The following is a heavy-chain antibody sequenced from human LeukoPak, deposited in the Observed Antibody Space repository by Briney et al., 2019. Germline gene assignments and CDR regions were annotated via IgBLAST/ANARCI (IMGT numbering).Heavy chain of an antibody. V-gene: IGHV3-30*18. D-gene: IGHD3-10*01. CDR3: AKAGGWSYYGSGSYIDY. Sequence: GGSLRLSCAASGFTFSNYGMHWVRQAPGKGVEWGAVISYDGSNKYYADSVKGRFTISRDNSTNTLYLQMYSLRAEDTAVYYCAKAGGWSYYGSGSYIDYWGQGTLVTVSS. CDR1: GFTFSNYG. J-gene: IGHJ4*02. CDR2: ISYDGSNK.